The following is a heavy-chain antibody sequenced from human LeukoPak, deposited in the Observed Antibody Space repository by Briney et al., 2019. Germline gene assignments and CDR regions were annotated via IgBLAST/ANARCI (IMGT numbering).Heavy chain of an antibody. CDR2: IRYDGSNK. CDR1: GFTFSSYG. D-gene: IGHD6-13*01. Sequence: GGSLRLSCAASGFTFSSYGMHWVRQAPGKGLEWVAFIRYDGSNKYYADSVKGRFTISRDNSKNTLYLQMNSLRAEDTAVYYCAKVSYSSSWYSPFDYYYYGMDAWGQGTTVTVSS. J-gene: IGHJ6*02. V-gene: IGHV3-30*02. CDR3: AKVSYSSSWYSPFDYYYYGMDA.